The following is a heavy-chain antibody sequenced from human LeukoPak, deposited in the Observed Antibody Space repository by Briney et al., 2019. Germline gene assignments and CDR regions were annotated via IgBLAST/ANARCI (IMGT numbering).Heavy chain of an antibody. D-gene: IGHD3-3*01. CDR2: ISAYNGNT. J-gene: IGHJ3*02. V-gene: IGHV1-18*01. CDR1: GYTFTSYG. CDR3: ARQMDYDFWSGSDESAFDI. Sequence: ASVKVSCKASGYTFTSYGISWVRQAPGQGLEWMGWISAYNGNTNYAQKLQGRVTMTTDTSTSTAYMELRSLRSDDTAVYYCARQMDYDFWSGSDESAFDIWGQGTMVTVSS.